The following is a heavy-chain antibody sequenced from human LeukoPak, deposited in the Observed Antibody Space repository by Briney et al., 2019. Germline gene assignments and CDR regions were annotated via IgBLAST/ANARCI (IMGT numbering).Heavy chain of an antibody. CDR3: AREWSIAAGFDY. CDR2: IIPIFGTA. Sequence: ASVKVSCEASGGTFSSYAISWVRQAPGQGLEWMGGIIPIFGTANYAQKFQGRVTITADESTSTAYMELSSLRSEDTAVYYCAREWSIAAGFDYWGQGTLVTVSS. D-gene: IGHD6-13*01. J-gene: IGHJ4*02. V-gene: IGHV1-69*13. CDR1: GGTFSSYA.